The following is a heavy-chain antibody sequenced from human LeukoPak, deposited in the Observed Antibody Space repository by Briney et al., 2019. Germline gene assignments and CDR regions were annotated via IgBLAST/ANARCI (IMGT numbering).Heavy chain of an antibody. D-gene: IGHD6-25*01. CDR1: GFIFSRFA. J-gene: IGHJ1*01. CDR2: MRYDGSEK. Sequence: QSGGSLRLSCAASGFIFSRFAMHWVRQAPGKGLEWVAFMRYDGSEKYHADSVKGRLTISRDNSKNTLYLQMNSLRGEDTAVYYCAKDRAASTPGGSFEYWGQGAPVIVSS. V-gene: IGHV3-30*02. CDR3: AKDRAASTPGGSFEY.